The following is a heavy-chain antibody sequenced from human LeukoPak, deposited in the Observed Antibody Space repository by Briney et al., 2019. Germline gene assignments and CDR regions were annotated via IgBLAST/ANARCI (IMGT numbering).Heavy chain of an antibody. V-gene: IGHV4-59*12. CDR2: IYYSGST. J-gene: IGHJ3*02. CDR3: ARDRKGRNDAFDI. CDR1: GGSISSYY. Sequence: SETLSLTCTVSGGSISSYYWSWIRQPPGKGLEWIGYIYYSGSTYYNPSLKSRVTISVDTSKNQFSLKLSSVTAADTAVYYCARDRKGRNDAFDIWGQGTMVTVSS.